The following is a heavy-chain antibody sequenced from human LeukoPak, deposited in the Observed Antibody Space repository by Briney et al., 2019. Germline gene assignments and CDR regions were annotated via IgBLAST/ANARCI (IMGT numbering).Heavy chain of an antibody. CDR1: GFTFSNYW. CDR2: INGDSSTT. J-gene: IGHJ4*02. V-gene: IGHV3-74*01. Sequence: PGGSLRLSCAASGFTFSNYWMHWVRQAPGKGLVWVSRINGDSSTTAYADSVKGRFTISRDNAKNTAYLQINGLRAEDTAVYYCVRLKGGYWGQGTLVTVSS. CDR3: VRLKGGY. D-gene: IGHD1-26*01.